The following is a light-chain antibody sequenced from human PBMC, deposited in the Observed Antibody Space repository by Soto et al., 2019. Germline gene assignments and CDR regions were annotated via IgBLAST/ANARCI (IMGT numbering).Light chain of an antibody. Sequence: QAVVTQPPSASGTPGQRVTISCSGSSSNIGSNAVSWYQQLPGTAPKVLIYSNNQRPSGVPDRFSGSKSGTSASLAISGLQAEDEAHYFCQSYDFTLGAFWVFGGGTQLTVL. CDR2: SNN. CDR3: QSYDFTLGAFWV. J-gene: IGLJ3*02. V-gene: IGLV1-44*01. CDR1: SSNIGSNA.